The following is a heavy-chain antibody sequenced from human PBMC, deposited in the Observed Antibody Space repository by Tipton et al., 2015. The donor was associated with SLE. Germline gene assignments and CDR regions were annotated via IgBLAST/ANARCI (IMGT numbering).Heavy chain of an antibody. V-gene: IGHV4-4*07. Sequence: LSLTCTVSGGSINSYYWTWVRQPAGKGLEWIGHFHSSGILNYNPSLKSRVTMSGDTSKNQLSRKLNSVTAADTALYYCAGGGVATMGGYAFEIWGQGTMVTVSS. D-gene: IGHD5-12*01. CDR3: AGGGVATMGGYAFEI. CDR1: GGSINSYY. CDR2: FHSSGIL. J-gene: IGHJ3*02.